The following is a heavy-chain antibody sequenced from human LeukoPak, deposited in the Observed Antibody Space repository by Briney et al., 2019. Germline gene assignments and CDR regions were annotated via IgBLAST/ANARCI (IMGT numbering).Heavy chain of an antibody. V-gene: IGHV4-59*01. D-gene: IGHD5-24*01. CDR2: IYYSGST. CDR1: GGSISNYY. J-gene: IGHJ4*02. CDR3: ARGEMATIFL. Sequence: PSETLSLTCTVSGGSISNYYWTWIRQPPGKGLEWIGYIYYSGSTNYNPSPKSRVTISLDPSKSQFSLKLNSVTAADTAVYFCARGEMATIFLWGQGTLVTVSS.